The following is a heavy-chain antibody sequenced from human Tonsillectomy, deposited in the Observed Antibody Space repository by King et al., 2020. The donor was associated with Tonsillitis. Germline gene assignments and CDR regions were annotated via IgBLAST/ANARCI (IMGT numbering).Heavy chain of an antibody. CDR3: VNDRDAYCSDSFCFGFDP. D-gene: IGHD2-8*01. CDR2: ISYDGSNK. Sequence: WVRKAPGKGLEGLAVISYDGSNKYYADSVKGRFTISRDNNKNTLYLQMNNQRVEYTAVYYCVNDRDAYCSDSFCFGFDPWCQGTMVSVSS. J-gene: IGHJ5*02. V-gene: IGHV3-30*18.